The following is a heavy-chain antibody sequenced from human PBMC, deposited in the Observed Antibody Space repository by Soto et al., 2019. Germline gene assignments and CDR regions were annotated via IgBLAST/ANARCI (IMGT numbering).Heavy chain of an antibody. D-gene: IGHD1-26*01. CDR2: IYYSGST. J-gene: IGHJ4*02. CDR3: ARNEMVGATPDY. CDR1: GGSISSGGYY. Sequence: QVQLQESGPGLVKPSQTLSLTCTVSGGSISSGGYYWSWIRQRPGKGLEWIGYIYYSGSTYYNPSLKSRVTISVDTSKNQFSLKLSSVTAADTAVYYCARNEMVGATPDYWGQGTLVTVSS. V-gene: IGHV4-31*03.